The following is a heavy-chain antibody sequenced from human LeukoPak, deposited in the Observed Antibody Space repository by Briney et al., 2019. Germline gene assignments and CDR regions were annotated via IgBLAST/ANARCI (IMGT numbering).Heavy chain of an antibody. CDR2: INHSGST. J-gene: IGHJ3*02. Sequence: SETLSLTCAVYGGSFSGYYWSWIRQPPGKGLEWMGEINHSGSTNYNPSLKSRVTISVDTSKNQFSLKLSSVTAADTAVYYCARGDDTAMVSYAFDIWGEGTMVTASS. V-gene: IGHV4-34*01. CDR1: GGSFSGYY. CDR3: ARGDDTAMVSYAFDI. D-gene: IGHD5-18*01.